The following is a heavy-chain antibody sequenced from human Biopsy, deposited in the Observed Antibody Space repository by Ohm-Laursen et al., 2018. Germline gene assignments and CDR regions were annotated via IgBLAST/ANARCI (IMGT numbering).Heavy chain of an antibody. J-gene: IGHJ1*01. Sequence: GASVKVSCKISGYPFTFYDINWVRQAAGQGPEWMGWMSPNSSNTGYAPKFQGRITLTRNTSISTAYLELSSLTSEDPAIYYFAKGHSNWFRCLKYWGQGTLVTVSS. CDR1: GYPFTFYD. V-gene: IGHV1-8*01. CDR3: AKGHSNWFRCLKY. CDR2: MSPNSSNT. D-gene: IGHD6-13*01.